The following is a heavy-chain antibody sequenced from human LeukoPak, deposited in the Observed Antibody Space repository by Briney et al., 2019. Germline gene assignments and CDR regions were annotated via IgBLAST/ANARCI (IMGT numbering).Heavy chain of an antibody. D-gene: IGHD7-27*01. Sequence: ASVKVSLKFSGYTLTELSMHWVRQAPGKGLEWMGGFDPEDGETIYAQKFQGRVTMTEDTSTDTAYMELSSLRSEDTDVYYCATHALGSSYYFDYWGQGTLVTVSS. V-gene: IGHV1-24*01. CDR2: FDPEDGET. J-gene: IGHJ4*02. CDR1: GYTLTELS. CDR3: ATHALGSSYYFDY.